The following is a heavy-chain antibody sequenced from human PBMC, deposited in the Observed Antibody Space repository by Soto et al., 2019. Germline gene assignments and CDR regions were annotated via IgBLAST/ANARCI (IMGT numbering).Heavy chain of an antibody. Sequence: EVQLLESGGGLVQPGGSLRLSCAASGFTFSTYAMSWVRQAPGKGLEFVSDVDSAGGGIKYADSVQGRFTISRDNSKSTLYLQMNSLRADDTAVYYCGKDRVPGDGRLALDYWGQGILVTVSS. CDR3: GKDRVPGDGRLALDY. CDR2: VDSAGGGI. J-gene: IGHJ4*02. CDR1: GFTFSTYA. V-gene: IGHV3-23*01.